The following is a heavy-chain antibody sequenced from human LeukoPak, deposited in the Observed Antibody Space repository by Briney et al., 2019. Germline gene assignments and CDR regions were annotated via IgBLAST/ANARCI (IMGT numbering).Heavy chain of an antibody. CDR1: GFPFSSHG. CDR3: AHGAMYQLDY. D-gene: IGHD2-2*01. Sequence: GGSLRLSCAASGFPFSSHGMSWVRQAPGKGLEWVSGIIGGGGSKYYAASVKGRFTISGDNSRNTLFLQMNSLRAEDTAVYYCAHGAMYQLDYWGQGTLVTVSS. J-gene: IGHJ4*02. V-gene: IGHV3-23*01. CDR2: IIGGGGSK.